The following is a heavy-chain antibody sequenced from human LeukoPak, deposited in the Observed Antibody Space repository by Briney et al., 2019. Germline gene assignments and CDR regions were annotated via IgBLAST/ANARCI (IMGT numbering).Heavy chain of an antibody. Sequence: ASVKVSCKASGYTFTSYYMHWVRQAPGQGLEWMGIINPSGGSTSYAQKFQGRVTMTRDTSTSTVYMELSSLRSEDTAVYYCAIDRGLYGDYEEYNWFDPWGQGTLVTVSS. D-gene: IGHD4-17*01. CDR2: INPSGGST. J-gene: IGHJ5*02. CDR3: AIDRGLYGDYEEYNWFDP. V-gene: IGHV1-46*01. CDR1: GYTFTSYY.